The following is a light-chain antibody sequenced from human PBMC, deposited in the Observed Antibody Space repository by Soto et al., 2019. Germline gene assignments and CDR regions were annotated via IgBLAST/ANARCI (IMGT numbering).Light chain of an antibody. J-gene: IGKJ1*01. CDR1: QSVSSN. Sequence: EIVMTQSPAPLSVSPGERATLSCRASQSVSSNLAWYQQKPGQAPRLLIYGASTRATGIPARFSGSGSGTKFTRTISSLQSEDFAVYYGQQYNNGPRTVGQGTKLDIK. CDR2: GAS. CDR3: QQYNNGPRT. V-gene: IGKV3-15*01.